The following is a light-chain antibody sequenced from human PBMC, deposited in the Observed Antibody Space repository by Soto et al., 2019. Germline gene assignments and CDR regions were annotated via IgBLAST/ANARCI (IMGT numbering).Light chain of an antibody. J-gene: IGKJ3*01. CDR1: QTISNT. V-gene: IGKV3-11*01. Sequence: EVVMTQSPATLSVSPGDKVSLSCRANQTISNTLAWYQQKPGQAPRLLISDSSNRATGIPARFSGSGSGTDFTLTISGLEPDDFALYFCQQRADWPITFGPGT. CDR2: DSS. CDR3: QQRADWPIT.